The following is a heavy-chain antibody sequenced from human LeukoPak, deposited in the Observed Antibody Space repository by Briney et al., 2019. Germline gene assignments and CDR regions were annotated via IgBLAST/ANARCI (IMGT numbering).Heavy chain of an antibody. V-gene: IGHV1-2*02. J-gene: IGHJ4*02. Sequence: ASVKVSCKASGYTFTGYYMHWVRQAPGQGLEWMGWINPNSGGTNYAQKFQGRVTMTRDTSIGTAYMELSRLRSDDTAVYYCARVGTAMAVFDYWGQGTLVTVSS. CDR3: ARVGTAMAVFDY. CDR2: INPNSGGT. CDR1: GYTFTGYY. D-gene: IGHD5-18*01.